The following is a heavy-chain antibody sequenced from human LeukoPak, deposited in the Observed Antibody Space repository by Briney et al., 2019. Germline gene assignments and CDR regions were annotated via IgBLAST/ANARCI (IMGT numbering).Heavy chain of an antibody. J-gene: IGHJ4*02. D-gene: IGHD6-19*01. Sequence: GASVKVSCKASGYTFTSYAMHWVRQAPGQRLEWMGWINAGNGNTKYSQKFQGRVTITRDTSASTAYMELSSLRSEDTAVYYCARDQGYSSGWYPVGFDYWGQGTLVTVSS. CDR1: GYTFTSYA. CDR3: ARDQGYSSGWYPVGFDY. V-gene: IGHV1-3*01. CDR2: INAGNGNT.